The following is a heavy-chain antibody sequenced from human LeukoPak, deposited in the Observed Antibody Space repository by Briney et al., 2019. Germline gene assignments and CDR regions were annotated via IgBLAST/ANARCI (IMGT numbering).Heavy chain of an antibody. J-gene: IGHJ2*01. D-gene: IGHD5-24*01. Sequence: GGSLRLSCAASGFTFSRSAMHWVRQPPGKGLEWMAVISNDGMRRFHADSVKGRFTISRDNSKNTLYLQMDSLTTEDTAVYYCARDAYNEEDWYFDLWGRGILVTVSS. V-gene: IGHV3-30*04. CDR2: ISNDGMRR. CDR1: GFTFSRSA. CDR3: ARDAYNEEDWYFDL.